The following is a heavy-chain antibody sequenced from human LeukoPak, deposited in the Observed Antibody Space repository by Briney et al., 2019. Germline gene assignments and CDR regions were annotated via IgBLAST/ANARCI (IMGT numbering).Heavy chain of an antibody. CDR2: IRSKAYGGTT. D-gene: IGHD6-13*01. CDR1: GFTFGDYA. CDR3: TRDVGYSSSWYLDY. J-gene: IGHJ4*02. Sequence: GGSLRLSCTASGFTFGDYAMSWVRQAPGKGLEWVGFIRSKAYGGTTEYAASVKGRFTISRDDSKSIAYLQMNSLKTEDTAVYYCTRDVGYSSSWYLDYWGQGTLVTDSS. V-gene: IGHV3-49*04.